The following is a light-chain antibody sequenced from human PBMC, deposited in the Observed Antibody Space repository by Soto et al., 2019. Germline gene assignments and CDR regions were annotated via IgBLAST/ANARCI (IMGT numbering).Light chain of an antibody. J-gene: IGLJ3*02. CDR2: RNN. CDR1: SSNIGSNY. Sequence: AVVTQPPSASGTPGQRVTISCSGSSSNIGSNYVYWYQQLPGTAPKLLIYRNNQRPSGVPDRFSGSKSGTSASLAISGLRSEDEAVYYCAAWDDSLSGWVFGGGTKLTVL. CDR3: AAWDDSLSGWV. V-gene: IGLV1-47*01.